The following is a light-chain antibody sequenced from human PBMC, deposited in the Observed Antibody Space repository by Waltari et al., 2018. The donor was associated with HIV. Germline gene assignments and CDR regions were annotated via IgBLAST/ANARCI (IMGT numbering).Light chain of an antibody. V-gene: IGLV2-23*01. CDR1: SSDVGSYNV. J-gene: IGLJ3*02. CDR2: EDN. CDR3: CSYTGSTTWV. Sequence: QSALTQPASVSGSPGQSITISCTGTSSDVGSYNVVSWYHQHPGNAPKLMSYEDNQRPAGVSNRFSGAKAGNTASLTISGLQAEYEADYYCCSYTGSTTWVFGGGTQLPVL.